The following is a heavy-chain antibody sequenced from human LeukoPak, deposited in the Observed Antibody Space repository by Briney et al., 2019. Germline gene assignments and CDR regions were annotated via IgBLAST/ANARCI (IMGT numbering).Heavy chain of an antibody. J-gene: IGHJ4*02. CDR2: INHSGST. CDR3: AIVWYSSSGTIDY. D-gene: IGHD6-13*01. CDR1: GGSFSGYY. Sequence: PSETLSLTCAVYGGSFSGYYWSWIRQPPGKGLEWIGEINHSGSTNYNPSLKSRVTISVDTSKNQFSLKLSSVTAADTAVYYCAIVWYSSSGTIDYWGQGTLVTVSS. V-gene: IGHV4-34*01.